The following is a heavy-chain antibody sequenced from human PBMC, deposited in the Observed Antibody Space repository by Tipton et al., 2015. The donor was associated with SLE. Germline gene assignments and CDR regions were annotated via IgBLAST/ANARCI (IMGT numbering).Heavy chain of an antibody. J-gene: IGHJ2*01. Sequence: TLSLTCAVYGGSFSGYYWSWIRQPPGKGLEWIGEINHSGSTNYNPSLKSRVTMSVDTSKNQFSLKLSSVTAADTAVYYCASFRGSGYYADWYFDLWGRGTLVTVSS. CDR3: ASFRGSGYYADWYFDL. CDR2: INHSGST. CDR1: GGSFSGYY. D-gene: IGHD3-22*01. V-gene: IGHV4-34*01.